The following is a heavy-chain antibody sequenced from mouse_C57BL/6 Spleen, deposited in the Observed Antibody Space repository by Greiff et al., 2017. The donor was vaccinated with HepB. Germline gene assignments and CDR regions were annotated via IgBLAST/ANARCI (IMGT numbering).Heavy chain of an antibody. J-gene: IGHJ4*01. CDR1: GYTFTSYW. D-gene: IGHD1-1*01. CDR2: IHPNSGST. CDR3: AREATTGAMDY. Sequence: QVQLQQSGAELVKPGASVKLSCKASGYTFTSYWMHWVKQRPGQGLEWIGMIHPNSGSTNYNEKFKSKATLTVDKSSSTAYMQPSSLTSEDSAVYYCAREATTGAMDYWGQGTSVTVSS. V-gene: IGHV1-64*01.